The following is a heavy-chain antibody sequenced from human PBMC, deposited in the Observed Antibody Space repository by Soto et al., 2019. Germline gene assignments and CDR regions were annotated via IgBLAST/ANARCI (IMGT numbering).Heavy chain of an antibody. J-gene: IGHJ5*02. CDR1: GGSVSSGDYY. CDR2: IYYSGNT. Sequence: QVQLQESGSGLVKPSQTLSLTCTVSGGSVSSGDYYWTWIRQPPGKGLEWIGCIYYSGNTHYNPSLQSRRNISVDKSSNQFSLQQCSVTAADNAVYYCARGWVRDGYSVGHWGQGTLVTASS. CDR3: ARGWVRDGYSVGH. V-gene: IGHV4-30-4*01. D-gene: IGHD3-10*01.